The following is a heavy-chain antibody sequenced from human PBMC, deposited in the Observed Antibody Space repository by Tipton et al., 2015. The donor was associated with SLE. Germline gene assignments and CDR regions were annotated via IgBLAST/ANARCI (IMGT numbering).Heavy chain of an antibody. CDR3: ARACGSGHQVAFDI. D-gene: IGHD2-15*01. J-gene: IGHJ3*02. CDR2: INHSGST. Sequence: TLSLTCAVYGGSFSGYYWSWIRQPPGKGLEWIGEINHSGSTHYNPSLKSRVTISLGTPKNQFSLKLSSVTAADTAVYYCARACGSGHQVAFDIWGQGTMVTVSS. CDR1: GGSFSGYY. V-gene: IGHV4-34*01.